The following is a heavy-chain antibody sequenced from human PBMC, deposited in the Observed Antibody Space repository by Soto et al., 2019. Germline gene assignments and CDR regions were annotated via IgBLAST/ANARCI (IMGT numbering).Heavy chain of an antibody. CDR2: IYYSGST. CDR3: ARGVTMVRGVIITPDGMDV. D-gene: IGHD3-10*01. CDR1: GGSISSGDYY. V-gene: IGHV4-30-4*01. Sequence: LSLTCTVSGGSISSGDYYWSWIRQPPGKGLEWIGYIYYSGSTYYNPSLKSRVTISVDTSKNQFSLKLSSVTAADTAVYYCARGVTMVRGVIITPDGMDVWGQGTTVTVSS. J-gene: IGHJ6*02.